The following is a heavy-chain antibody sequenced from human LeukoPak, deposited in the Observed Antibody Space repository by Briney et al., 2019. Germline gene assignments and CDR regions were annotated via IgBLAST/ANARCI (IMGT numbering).Heavy chain of an antibody. D-gene: IGHD2-15*01. CDR1: GVSIVSNYW. Sequence: PSETLSLTCAVSGVSIVSNYWWNLVRQSPGKGLEWIGQIHHSGSTIYNPSLKSRVTISVDKSRSQLSLKVDSVTAADSAVYYCARDCSGDGCYSRTLAIWGQGTMVIVSS. CDR2: IHHSGST. CDR3: ARDCSGDGCYSRTLAI. J-gene: IGHJ3*02. V-gene: IGHV4-4*02.